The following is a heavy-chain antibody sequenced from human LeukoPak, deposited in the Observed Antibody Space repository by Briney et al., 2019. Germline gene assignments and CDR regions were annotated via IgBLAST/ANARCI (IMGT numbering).Heavy chain of an antibody. CDR3: AKDSDFWSGYWDY. V-gene: IGHV3-23*01. CDR2: ISGTGSST. CDR1: GFTFRRYA. D-gene: IGHD3-3*01. Sequence: GGSLRLSCAASGFTFRRYAMSWVRQAPGKGLEWVSAISGTGSSTDYTDSVRDRFTISRDNSKNTLDLQMNSLRAEDTAIYYCAKDSDFWSGYWDYWGQGTLVTVSS. J-gene: IGHJ4*02.